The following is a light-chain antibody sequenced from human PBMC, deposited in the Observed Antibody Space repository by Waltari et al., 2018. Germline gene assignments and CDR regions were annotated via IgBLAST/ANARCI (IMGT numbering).Light chain of an antibody. CDR1: QSVGKF. V-gene: IGKV3-20*01. Sequence: SCRASQSVGKFLAWYQKKPGHAPRLLIYDASSRATGIPDRFSGSGFGTDFSLTISRLEPEDFAVYYCQHYVRLPVSFGQGTKVGIK. J-gene: IGKJ1*01. CDR3: QHYVRLPVS. CDR2: DAS.